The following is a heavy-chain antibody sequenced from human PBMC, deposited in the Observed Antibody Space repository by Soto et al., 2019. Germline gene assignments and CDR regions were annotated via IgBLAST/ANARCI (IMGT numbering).Heavy chain of an antibody. CDR2: IYYSGST. Sequence: PSETLSLTCTVSGGSISSSSYYWGWIRQPPGKGLEWIGSIYYSGSTYYNPSLKSRVTISVDTSKNQFSLKLSSVTAADTAVYYCARQGQQLVLHYYYYMDVWGKGTTVTVSS. V-gene: IGHV4-39*01. D-gene: IGHD6-13*01. CDR1: GGSISSSSYY. J-gene: IGHJ6*03. CDR3: ARQGQQLVLHYYYYMDV.